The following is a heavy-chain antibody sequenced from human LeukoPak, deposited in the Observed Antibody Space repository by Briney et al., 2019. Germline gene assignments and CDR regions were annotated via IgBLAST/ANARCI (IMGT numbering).Heavy chain of an antibody. D-gene: IGHD3-22*01. CDR2: INHSGST. Sequence: SETLSLTCAVYGGSFSGYYWSWIRQPPGKGLEWIGEINHSGSTNYNPSLKSRVTISVDTSKNQFSLKLSSVTAADTAVYYCARRGSSGFYWGQGTLVTVSS. V-gene: IGHV4-34*01. J-gene: IGHJ4*02. CDR1: GGSFSGYY. CDR3: ARRGSSGFY.